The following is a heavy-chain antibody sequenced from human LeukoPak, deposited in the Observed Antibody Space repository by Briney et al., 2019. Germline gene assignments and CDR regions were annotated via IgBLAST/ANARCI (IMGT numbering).Heavy chain of an antibody. CDR2: INHSGST. J-gene: IGHJ4*02. CDR1: GGSFSGCF. CDR3: ARGRPRVYSGRYFDY. V-gene: IGHV4-34*01. Sequence: SETLSLTCAVYGGSFSGCFWSWIRQAPGEGLEWIGEINHSGSTNYNASLKSRGTISVDTSKNQFSVKLSSVTAADTAVYYCARGRPRVYSGRYFDYWGQGALVTVSA. D-gene: IGHD4-23*01.